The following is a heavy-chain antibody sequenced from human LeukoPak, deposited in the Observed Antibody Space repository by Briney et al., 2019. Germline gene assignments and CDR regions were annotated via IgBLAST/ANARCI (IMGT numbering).Heavy chain of an antibody. CDR1: GYTFTDYY. CDR2: ISPHRGDT. V-gene: IGHV1-2*02. D-gene: IGHD3-16*01. CDR3: ARANYDYVWGSSNPLYYFDY. Sequence: ASVNVSCKASGYTFTDYYMHWVRQAPGQGLEWMGWISPHRGDTNYAQKFQGRVTMTRDTSISTAYMELGRLRSDDTAVYYCARANYDYVWGSSNPLYYFDYWGQGTLVTVSS. J-gene: IGHJ4*02.